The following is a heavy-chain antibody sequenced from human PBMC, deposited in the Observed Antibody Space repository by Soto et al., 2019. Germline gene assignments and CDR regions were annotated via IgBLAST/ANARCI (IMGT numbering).Heavy chain of an antibody. CDR1: GYSFTTYA. CDR3: ARDFVNGVSDAFDI. J-gene: IGHJ3*02. V-gene: IGHV1-3*04. Sequence: ASVKVSCKASGYSFTTYAMHWVRQAPGQRLEWMGWINTGNDNTKYSQNFQGRVTITRDTSASTAYMELNSLTSEDTAVYYCARDFVNGVSDAFDIWGLGTMVTVSS. D-gene: IGHD3-10*01. CDR2: INTGNDNT.